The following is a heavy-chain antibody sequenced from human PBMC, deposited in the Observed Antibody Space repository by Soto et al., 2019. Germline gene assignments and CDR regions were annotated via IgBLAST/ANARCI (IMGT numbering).Heavy chain of an antibody. CDR3: ARSDWFDP. V-gene: IGHV3-74*01. CDR1: GFTFSNYG. CDR2: IKSDGSST. Sequence: EVQLVESGGGLVQPGGSLRLSCAASGFTFSNYGMHWVRQAPGKGLVWVSRIKSDGSSTTYADSVKGRFTISRDNAKNTLDLQMNSRRVEDTAVYYCARSDWFDPWGQGTLVTVSS. J-gene: IGHJ5*02.